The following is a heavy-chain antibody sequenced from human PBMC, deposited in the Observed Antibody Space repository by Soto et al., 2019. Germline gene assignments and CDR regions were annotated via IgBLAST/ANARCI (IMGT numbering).Heavy chain of an antibody. Sequence: QVQLQQWGAGLLKPSETLSLTCAVYGGSFSGYYWSWIRQPPGKGLEWIGEINHSGSTNYNPSLRRRVPISVDTSKTQFSLKLSSVTAAGTAVYYCAGVLRGSYLTPHFDYWGQGTLVTVSS. J-gene: IGHJ4*02. V-gene: IGHV4-34*01. CDR2: INHSGST. D-gene: IGHD1-26*01. CDR1: GGSFSGYY. CDR3: AGVLRGSYLTPHFDY.